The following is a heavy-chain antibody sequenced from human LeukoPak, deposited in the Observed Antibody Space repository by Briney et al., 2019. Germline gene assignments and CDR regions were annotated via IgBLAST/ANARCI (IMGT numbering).Heavy chain of an antibody. CDR3: TRSATVTDFDY. CDR2: IRSKAYGGTT. V-gene: IGHV3-49*04. D-gene: IGHD4-17*01. J-gene: IGHJ4*02. CDR1: GFTFGDYA. Sequence: GGSLRLSCTASGFTFGDYAMSWVRQAPGKGLEWVGFIRSKAYGGTTEYAASVKGRFTISRDDSKSIAYLQMNSLKGEDTAVYYCTRSATVTDFDYWGQGTLVTVSS.